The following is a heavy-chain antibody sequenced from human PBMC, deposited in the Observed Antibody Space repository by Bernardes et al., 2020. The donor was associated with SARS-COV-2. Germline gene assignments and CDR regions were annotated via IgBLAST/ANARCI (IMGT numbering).Heavy chain of an antibody. J-gene: IGHJ4*02. CDR3: ARRRAGGWDLDY. CDR2: IYRGGNT. D-gene: IGHD6-19*01. Sequence: GGSLRLSCAASRFTVSDSYMTWVRQAPGKGLEWVSVIYRGGNTYYADSVRGRFTISRDSSKNTLYLQMNSLRGEDTAVYYCARRRAGGWDLDYWGQGTLVTVSS. V-gene: IGHV3-66*02. CDR1: RFTVSDSY.